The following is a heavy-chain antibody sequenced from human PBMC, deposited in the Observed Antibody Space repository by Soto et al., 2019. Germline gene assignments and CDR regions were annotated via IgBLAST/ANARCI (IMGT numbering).Heavy chain of an antibody. CDR1: GDSVSSYS. Sequence: QVQLQESGPGLLKPSETLSLTWTVSGDSVSSYSWSWIRQPPAKGLEWIGYIFDSGSTNYNPSLKSRVTRSVDTSKNQFSLKVISVTAADTAVYYCARDAQLSWHRWFDPWGQGTLVTVSS. CDR2: IFDSGST. CDR3: ARDAQLSWHRWFDP. J-gene: IGHJ5*02. D-gene: IGHD3-10*01. V-gene: IGHV4-59*02.